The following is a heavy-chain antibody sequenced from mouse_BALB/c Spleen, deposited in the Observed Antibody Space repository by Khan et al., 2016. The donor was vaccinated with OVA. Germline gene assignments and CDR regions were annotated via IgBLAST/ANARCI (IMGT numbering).Heavy chain of an antibody. CDR3: ERKNGSDFDY. D-gene: IGHD1-1*01. CDR2: INPHIGET. V-gene: IGHV1-20*02. J-gene: IGHJ2*01. CDR1: GYSFTGYF. Sequence: EVKLQESGPELVKPGASVKISCKASGYSFTGYFMNWVMQSHGKRLEWIGRINPHIGETFYNQKFKDKATLTVDESSSTAHMELRSLASEDSAVYYCERKNGSDFDYWGQGTTLTVSS.